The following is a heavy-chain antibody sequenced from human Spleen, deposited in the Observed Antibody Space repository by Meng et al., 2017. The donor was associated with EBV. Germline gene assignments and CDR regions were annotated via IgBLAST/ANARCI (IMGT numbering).Heavy chain of an antibody. Sequence: QEWGPGLLQPAETLSLTCAVYGVSFSVYYWSWIRQSPGKGLEWSGEINHSRDTHYSPSLKSRVTLSVDTSRNEFSLKLRSVTAADTAIYFCAYNNYSPRFDYWGQGILVTVSS. CDR2: INHSRDT. V-gene: IGHV4-34*01. CDR3: AYNNYSPRFDY. CDR1: GVSFSVYY. J-gene: IGHJ4*02. D-gene: IGHD5-24*01.